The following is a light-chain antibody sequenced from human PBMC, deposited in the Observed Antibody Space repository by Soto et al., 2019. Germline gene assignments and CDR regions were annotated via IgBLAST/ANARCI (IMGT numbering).Light chain of an antibody. CDR2: GAS. Sequence: EIVLTQSPGTLSLSPGERATLSCRASQSVSSSYLAWYQQKPGQAPRLLIYGASSRTAGIPDRFSGSGSGTDFTLTISRLEPADFAVYYCQQYGSSPPLTFGQGTKVDIK. J-gene: IGKJ1*01. V-gene: IGKV3-20*01. CDR1: QSVSSSY. CDR3: QQYGSSPPLT.